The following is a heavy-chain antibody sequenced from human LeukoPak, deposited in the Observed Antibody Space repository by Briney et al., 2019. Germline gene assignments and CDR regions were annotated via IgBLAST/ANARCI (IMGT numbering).Heavy chain of an antibody. D-gene: IGHD1-26*01. J-gene: IGHJ4*02. CDR1: GFTFSSYS. CDR2: ISGSSTYI. CDR3: AREVGATDVY. Sequence: PGESLRLSCAASGFTFSSYSMNWVRQAPGKGVEWVSSISGSSTYIYYADSVRGRFTISRDNAKNSLYLHMNSLRAEDTAVYYCAREVGATDVYWGQGTLVTVSS. V-gene: IGHV3-21*01.